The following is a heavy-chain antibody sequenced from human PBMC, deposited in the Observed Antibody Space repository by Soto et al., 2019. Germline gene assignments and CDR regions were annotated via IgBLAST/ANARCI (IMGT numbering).Heavy chain of an antibody. CDR3: ARGGSYYYGSGSYPRFNY. CDR1: GGSVSSGDYY. V-gene: IGHV4-34*01. Sequence: SETLSLTCTVSGGSVSSGDYYWSWIRQPPGKGLEWIGEINHSGSTNYNPSLKSRVTISVDTSKNQFSLKLSSVTAADTAVYYCARGGSYYYGSGSYPRFNYWGQGTLVTVPQ. CDR2: INHSGST. D-gene: IGHD3-10*01. J-gene: IGHJ4*02.